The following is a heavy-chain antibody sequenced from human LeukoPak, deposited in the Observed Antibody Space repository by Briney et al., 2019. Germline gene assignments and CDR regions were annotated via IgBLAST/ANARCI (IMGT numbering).Heavy chain of an antibody. V-gene: IGHV1-18*01. CDR2: ISAYNGNT. CDR1: GYTFTSYG. J-gene: IGHJ4*02. Sequence: GASVKVSCKASGYTFTSYGISWVRQAPGQGLEWMGWISAYNGNTNYAQKLQGRVTMTRDTSTSTVYMELSSLRSEDTAVYYCARGGGYYYGSGSYPYFDCWGQGTLVTVSS. D-gene: IGHD3-10*01. CDR3: ARGGGYYYGSGSYPYFDC.